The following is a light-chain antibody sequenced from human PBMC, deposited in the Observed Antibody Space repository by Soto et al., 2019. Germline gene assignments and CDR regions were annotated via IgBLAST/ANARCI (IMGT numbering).Light chain of an antibody. Sequence: EIVLTQSPGTLSLSPGERATLSCRASQTISSSYLAWYQQKPGQAPRLLIFGASSRATDLPDRFSGSGSGTDFTLTISRLQPEDFAVYYCQHYDSAPPKYTFGQGTKLEIK. CDR3: QHYDSAPPKYT. J-gene: IGKJ2*01. V-gene: IGKV3-20*01. CDR1: QTISSSY. CDR2: GAS.